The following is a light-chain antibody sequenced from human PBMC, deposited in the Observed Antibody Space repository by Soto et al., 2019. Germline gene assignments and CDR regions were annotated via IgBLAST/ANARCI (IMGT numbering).Light chain of an antibody. J-gene: IGKJ1*01. CDR2: DAS. CDR3: QQYNNWPRT. CDR1: QSTSSW. Sequence: DIQMTQSPSTLSASVGDRVTITCRASQSTSSWLAWYQQKPGKAPKLLIHDASRLESGVPSRFSGSGSGTEFTLTISSLQSEDFAVYYCQQYNNWPRTFGQGTKVEIK. V-gene: IGKV1-5*01.